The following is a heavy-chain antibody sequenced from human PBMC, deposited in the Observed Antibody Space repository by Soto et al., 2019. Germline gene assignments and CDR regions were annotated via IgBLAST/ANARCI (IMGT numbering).Heavy chain of an antibody. D-gene: IGHD4-17*01. Sequence: QVQLVQSGAEVKKPGSSVKVSCKASGGTFSSYAISWVRQAPGQGLEWMGGIIPIFGTANYAQKFQGRVTITADESTSTAYMELSRLRSEDTAVYYCARRALGALTTVTPSDYWGQGTLVTVSS. V-gene: IGHV1-69*01. CDR3: ARRALGALTTVTPSDY. J-gene: IGHJ4*02. CDR2: IIPIFGTA. CDR1: GGTFSSYA.